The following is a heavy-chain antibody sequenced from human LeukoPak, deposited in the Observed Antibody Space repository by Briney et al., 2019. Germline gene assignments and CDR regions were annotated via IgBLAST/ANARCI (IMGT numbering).Heavy chain of an antibody. Sequence: SETLSPTCAVYGGSFSGYYWSWIRQPPGKGLEWIGEINHSGRTNYNPSLKSRVTISVDTSKKQFSLKLSSVTAADTAVYYCARKFSYYYGSGSYPSWFDPWGQGTLVTVSS. J-gene: IGHJ5*02. CDR3: ARKFSYYYGSGSYPSWFDP. D-gene: IGHD3-10*01. V-gene: IGHV4-34*01. CDR1: GGSFSGYY. CDR2: INHSGRT.